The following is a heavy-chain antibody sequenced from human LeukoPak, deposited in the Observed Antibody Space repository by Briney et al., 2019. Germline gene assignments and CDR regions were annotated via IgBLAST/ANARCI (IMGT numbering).Heavy chain of an antibody. D-gene: IGHD3-10*01. CDR1: GYSISSGYY. J-gene: IGHJ4*02. Sequence: SETPSLTCAVSGYSISSGYYWGWIRQPPGKGLEWIGSISQSGSTYYNPSLKGRVIISLDTSKNQFSLKLSSVTATDTAVYYCARVDGWGVVGTTGRFDYWGQGTLVTVSS. V-gene: IGHV4-38-2*01. CDR2: ISQSGST. CDR3: ARVDGWGVVGTTGRFDY.